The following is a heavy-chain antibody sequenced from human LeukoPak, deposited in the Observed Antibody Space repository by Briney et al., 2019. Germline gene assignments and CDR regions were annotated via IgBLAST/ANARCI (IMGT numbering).Heavy chain of an antibody. CDR1: GFTFSSYA. D-gene: IGHD2-2*01. CDR3: AKVGAVVVPAAMALDY. Sequence: PGGSLRLSCAASGFTFSSYAMHWVRQAPGKGLEWVAVISYDGSNKYYADSVKGRFTISRDNSKNTLYLQMNSLRAEDTAVYYCAKVGAVVVPAAMALDYWGQGTLVTVSS. CDR2: ISYDGSNK. V-gene: IGHV3-30-3*01. J-gene: IGHJ4*02.